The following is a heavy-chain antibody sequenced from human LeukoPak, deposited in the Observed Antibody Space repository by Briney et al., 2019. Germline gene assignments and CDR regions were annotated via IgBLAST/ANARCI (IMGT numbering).Heavy chain of an antibody. Sequence: GASVKVSCKASGFTFTSSAMQWVRQARGQRLEWIGWIVVGSGNTNYAQKFQERVTITRDMSTSTAYMELSSLRSEDTAVYYCAATHYDSSGYTDYWGQGTLVIVSS. CDR1: GFTFTSSA. CDR2: IVVGSGNT. J-gene: IGHJ4*02. V-gene: IGHV1-58*02. CDR3: AATHYDSSGYTDY. D-gene: IGHD3-22*01.